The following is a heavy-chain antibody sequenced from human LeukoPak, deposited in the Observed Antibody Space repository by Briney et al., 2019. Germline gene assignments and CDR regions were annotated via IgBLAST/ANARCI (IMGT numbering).Heavy chain of an antibody. CDR3: APASGYAGVFDI. D-gene: IGHD3-22*01. V-gene: IGHV3-74*01. CDR2: INSDGSST. J-gene: IGHJ3*02. CDR1: GFTFSSYA. Sequence: GGSLRLSCATSGFTFSSYAMSWVRQAPGKGLVWVSRINSDGSSTSYADSVKGRFTISRDNAKNALYLQMNSLRAEDTAVYYCAPASGYAGVFDIWGQGTIFTVSS.